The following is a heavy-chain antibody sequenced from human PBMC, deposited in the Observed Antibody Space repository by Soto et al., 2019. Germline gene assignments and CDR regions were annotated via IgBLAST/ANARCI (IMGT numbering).Heavy chain of an antibody. CDR3: ARGPGGSNDGTFNY. Sequence: EVQLVESGGGLVQPGGSLRLPCAASGFTVSIYWMKWVRQTPVKGLEWVANINQDGSEKNYVDSVRGRFTISRDNAKNSLYLQMSSLRAEDTAIYYCARGPGGSNDGTFNYWGQGALVTVSS. CDR1: GFTVSIYW. V-gene: IGHV3-7*05. D-gene: IGHD2-15*01. CDR2: INQDGSEK. J-gene: IGHJ4*02.